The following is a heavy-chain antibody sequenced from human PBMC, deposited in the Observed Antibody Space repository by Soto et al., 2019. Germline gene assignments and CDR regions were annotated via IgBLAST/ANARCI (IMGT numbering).Heavy chain of an antibody. CDR1: GFDLRSYW. Sequence: GGSLRLSCEASGFDLRSYWMSWVRQAPGKGLEWVANIKEDGSEEFYVDSVKGRFTISRDNAKNSLYLQMTALRAEDTAVYYCERDPVGFVYWGQGPLVTVSS. J-gene: IGHJ4*02. CDR3: ERDPVGFVY. V-gene: IGHV3-7*01. CDR2: IKEDGSEE.